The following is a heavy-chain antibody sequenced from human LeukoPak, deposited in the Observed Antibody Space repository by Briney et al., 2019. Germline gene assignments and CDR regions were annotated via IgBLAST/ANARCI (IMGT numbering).Heavy chain of an antibody. CDR1: GYTLTELS. Sequence: ASVKVSCKVSGYTLTELSMHWVRQAPGKGLEWMGGFDPEDGETIYAQKFQGRVTMTEDTSTDTAYMELSSLRSEDTAVYYCATDFQLPRSSSDFDYWGQGTLVTVSS. V-gene: IGHV1-24*01. CDR3: ATDFQLPRSSSDFDY. D-gene: IGHD2-2*01. J-gene: IGHJ4*02. CDR2: FDPEDGET.